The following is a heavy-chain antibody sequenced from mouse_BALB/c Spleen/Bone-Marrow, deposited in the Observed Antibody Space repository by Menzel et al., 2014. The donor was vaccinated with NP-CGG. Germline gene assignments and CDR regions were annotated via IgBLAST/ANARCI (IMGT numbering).Heavy chain of an antibody. CDR1: ASEVFPIAY. J-gene: IGHJ4*01. D-gene: IGHD2-3*01. Sequence: QVQLQQSGSELRSPGSSVKLSCKAFASEVFPIAYMRWVRQKPGHGFDWIGDILPSIGRTIYGEQFEYKATLDADTVSNTAHLELNSLTFEDSAIYYCAREGLYDGYSYAMDYWGQGTSVTVSS. V-gene: IGHV15-2*02. CDR2: ILPSIGRT. CDR3: AREGLYDGYSYAMDY.